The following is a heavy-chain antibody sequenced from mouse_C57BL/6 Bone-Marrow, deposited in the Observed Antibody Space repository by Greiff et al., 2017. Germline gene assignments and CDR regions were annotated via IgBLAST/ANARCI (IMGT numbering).Heavy chain of an antibody. CDR2: IHPNSGST. V-gene: IGHV1-64*01. CDR3: ARGGYSNYVWFAY. CDR1: GYSFTSYG. Sequence: QVQLQQPGAELVKPAHTVLLSCKVSGYSFTSYGMHWVRQSPGQGLERVGMIHPNSGSTNYNEPFTSTATLTVNKSSSTAYMQLSVLTSDDSAVYYCARGGYSNYVWFAYWGQGTLVTVSA. D-gene: IGHD2-5*01. J-gene: IGHJ3*01.